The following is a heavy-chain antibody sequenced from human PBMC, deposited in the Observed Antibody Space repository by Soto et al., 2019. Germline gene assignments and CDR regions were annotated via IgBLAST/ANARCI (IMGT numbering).Heavy chain of an antibody. CDR3: AREGGNGIDY. V-gene: IGHV4-31*03. Sequence: PSETLSLTCTVSGGSISSGAYYWSWIRQYPGKGLEWIGYVSYSGSTYYNPSLKSRVSISVDTSKNQFSLNPISVTAAETAVYYCAREGGNGIDYWGQGTLVTVS. J-gene: IGHJ4*02. CDR2: VSYSGST. CDR1: GGSISSGAYY. D-gene: IGHD3-16*01.